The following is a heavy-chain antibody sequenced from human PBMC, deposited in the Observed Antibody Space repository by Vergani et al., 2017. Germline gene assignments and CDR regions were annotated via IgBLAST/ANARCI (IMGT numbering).Heavy chain of an antibody. CDR2: ISGQNFRT. CDR3: ARKKYYDSKDYYQVEPFDY. V-gene: IGHV3-23*01. J-gene: IGHJ4*02. CDR1: GFTFTAHG. Sequence: EVQLLESGGGSAQPGESLRLSCVASGFTFTAHGLNWVRQAPGKGLEWVSGISGQNFRTHYADSVKGRFTISRDDSKNTVYLQINSLRAEDTAIYYCARKKYYDSKDYYQVEPFDYWGQGTLVTVSS. D-gene: IGHD3-22*01.